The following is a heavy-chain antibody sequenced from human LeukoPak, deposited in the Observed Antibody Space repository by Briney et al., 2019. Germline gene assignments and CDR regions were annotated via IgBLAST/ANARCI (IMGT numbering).Heavy chain of an antibody. J-gene: IGHJ4*02. CDR3: AKGDMIVVVPTDY. CDR1: GFTFSSYA. D-gene: IGHD3-22*01. V-gene: IGHV3-23*01. CDR2: ISGSGGST. Sequence: GRSLRLSCAASGFTFSSYAMSWVRQAPGKGLEWVSAISGSGGSTYYADSVKGRFTISRDNSKNTLYLQMNSLRAEDTAVYYCAKGDMIVVVPTDYWGQGTLVTVSS.